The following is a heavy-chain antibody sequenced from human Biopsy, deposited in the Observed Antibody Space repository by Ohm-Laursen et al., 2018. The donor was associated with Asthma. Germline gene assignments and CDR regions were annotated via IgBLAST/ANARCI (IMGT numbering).Heavy chain of an antibody. V-gene: IGHV3-53*01. J-gene: IGHJ4*02. CDR3: ARDSYSSGLYDDFES. Sequence: SLRLSCAAPGFAVSRDHMFWVRQAPGKGLEWVSVIYSGGTSHTADSVRGRFTISRDYSKNTLYLQMNSLRAEDTAVYYCARDSYSSGLYDDFESWGQGTLVTVSS. CDR2: IYSGGTS. CDR1: GFAVSRDH. D-gene: IGHD6-19*01.